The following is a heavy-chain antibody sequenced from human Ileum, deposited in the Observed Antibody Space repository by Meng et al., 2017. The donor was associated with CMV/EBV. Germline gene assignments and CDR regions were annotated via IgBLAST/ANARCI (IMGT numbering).Heavy chain of an antibody. V-gene: IGHV3-30-3*01. CDR2: ISYDGSNK. J-gene: IGHJ6*01. Sequence: GGSLRLSCAASGFTFSSYAMHWVRQAPGKGLEWVAVISYDGSNKYYADSVKGRFTISRDNSKNTLYLQMNSLRAEDTAVYYCARDSGSQSFVYYYYGMDVWGQGTTVTCSS. CDR3: ARDSGSQSFVYYYYGMDV. CDR1: GFTFSSYA. D-gene: IGHD1-26*01.